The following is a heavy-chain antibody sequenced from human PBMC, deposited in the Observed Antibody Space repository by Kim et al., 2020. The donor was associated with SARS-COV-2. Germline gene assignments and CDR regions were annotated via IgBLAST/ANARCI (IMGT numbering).Heavy chain of an antibody. D-gene: IGHD2-2*02. V-gene: IGHV4-30-4*01. Sequence: SETLSLTCTVSGGSITSDDYYWSWIHQTPGKGLEWIGYTHYSGSTYYSPSLKSRVTMSIDTSKSQFSLKLSSVTATDTAVYYCARGYCSTTSCFTWGNW. CDR3: ARGYCSTTSCFTWGNW. CDR2: THYSGST. J-gene: IGHJ5*01. CDR1: GGSITSDDYY.